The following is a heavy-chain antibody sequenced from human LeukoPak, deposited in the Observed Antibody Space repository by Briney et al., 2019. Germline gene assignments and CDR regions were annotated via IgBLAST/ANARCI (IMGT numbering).Heavy chain of an antibody. CDR2: ISGSGGST. J-gene: IGHJ5*02. Sequence: GGSLRLSCAASGFTFSSFGMSWVRQAPGKGLEWVSAISGSGGSTYYADSVKGRFTISRDNSEKKLYLQMNSLRAEDTAVYYCAKDRHAPGRYCSSTSCLPFDPWGQGTLVTVSS. D-gene: IGHD2-2*01. CDR1: GFTFSSFG. V-gene: IGHV3-23*01. CDR3: AKDRHAPGRYCSSTSCLPFDP.